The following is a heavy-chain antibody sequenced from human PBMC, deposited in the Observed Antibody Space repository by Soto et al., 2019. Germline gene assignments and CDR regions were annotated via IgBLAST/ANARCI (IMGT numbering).Heavy chain of an antibody. D-gene: IGHD6-19*01. CDR2: INPSGGST. V-gene: IGHV1-46*03. Sequence: GASVKVSCKASGYTFTTYYIHWVRQAHGLGFEWMGIINPSGGSTIYAQKFQGRVTMTRDTSTSTVYMELSSLRSEDTAVYHCARATVAGTVERNYLDSWGQGTLVTSPQ. CDR3: ARATVAGTVERNYLDS. J-gene: IGHJ4*02. CDR1: GYTFTTYY.